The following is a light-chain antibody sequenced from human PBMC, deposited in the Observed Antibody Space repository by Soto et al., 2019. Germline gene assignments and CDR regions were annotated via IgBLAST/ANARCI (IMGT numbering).Light chain of an antibody. Sequence: DIVMTHSPDSLPVSLGERATINCKSSQSVLHTSNNKNYLAWFQQKPGQPPRLRIYWASTRGSGVPDRFSGSESGSDFTLTISSLQAEDVAVYSCQQYYSAPWTFGQATRVEIK. CDR2: WAS. CDR3: QQYYSAPWT. CDR1: QSVLHTSNNKNY. V-gene: IGKV4-1*01. J-gene: IGKJ1*01.